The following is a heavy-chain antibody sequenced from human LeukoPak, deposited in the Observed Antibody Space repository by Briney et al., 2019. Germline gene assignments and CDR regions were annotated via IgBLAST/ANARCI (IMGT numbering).Heavy chain of an antibody. CDR1: GGSISSYY. Sequence: SETLSLTCTVSGGSISSYYWSWIRQPLGEGLEWIGYIYYSGNSNYNPSLKSRVTVSVDMSKNQFSLKLSSVTAADTAVYYCARGPLDSGYTYFDDWGQGTLVTVSS. CDR3: ARGPLDSGYTYFDD. V-gene: IGHV4-59*01. J-gene: IGHJ4*02. D-gene: IGHD5-12*01. CDR2: IYYSGNS.